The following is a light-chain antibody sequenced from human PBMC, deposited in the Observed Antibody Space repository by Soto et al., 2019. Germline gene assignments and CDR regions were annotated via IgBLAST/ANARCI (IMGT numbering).Light chain of an antibody. CDR3: CSYAGTYTGV. V-gene: IGLV2-11*01. CDR1: SSDVGGYNY. J-gene: IGLJ2*01. Sequence: QSALTQPRSVSGSPGQSVTISCTGTSSDVGGYNYVSWYQQPPGKAPKLMIYDVHKRPSGVPDRFSGSKSGNTASLTISGLQAEDEADYYCCSYAGTYTGVFGGGTKLTVL. CDR2: DVH.